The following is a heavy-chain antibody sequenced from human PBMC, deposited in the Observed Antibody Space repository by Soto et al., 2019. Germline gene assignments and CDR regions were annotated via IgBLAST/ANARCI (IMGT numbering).Heavy chain of an antibody. CDR1: GYTFTNYD. V-gene: IGHV1-18*01. CDR3: ARSGLPDPVVVVGHTPFDP. D-gene: IGHD2-15*01. CDR2: ISAYNGDT. Sequence: QVQLVQSGAEVKKPGASVKVSCKASGYTFTNYDINWVRQAPGQGLDWMGWISAYNGDTNYAQKLQGRVTMTTDTSTSTAYMELRSLRSDDTAVYYCARSGLPDPVVVVGHTPFDPWGQGTLVTVSA. J-gene: IGHJ5*02.